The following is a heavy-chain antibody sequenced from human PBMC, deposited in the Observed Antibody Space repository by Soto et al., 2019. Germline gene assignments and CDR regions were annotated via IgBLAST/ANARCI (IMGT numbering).Heavy chain of an antibody. CDR3: ARALCSGGSCRNMYSLDF. Sequence: AVKPSCKACGSSNSSSAIRWGRQAPGQGLEWMGGIIPIFGTANYAQKFQGRVTITADESTSTAYVELSSLRSEDTAVYYCARALCSGGSCRNMYSLDFWGQ. CDR1: GSSNSSSA. J-gene: IGHJ5*01. V-gene: IGHV1-69*13. CDR2: IIPIFGTA. D-gene: IGHD2-15*01.